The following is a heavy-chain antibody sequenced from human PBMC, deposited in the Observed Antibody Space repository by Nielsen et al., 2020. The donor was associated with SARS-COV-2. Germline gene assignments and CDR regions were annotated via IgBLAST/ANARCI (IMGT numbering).Heavy chain of an antibody. CDR1: GFTFDDYA. CDR3: AKADNKYSSSGSFDY. J-gene: IGHJ4*02. V-gene: IGHV3-9*01. D-gene: IGHD6-6*01. CDR2: ISWNSGSI. Sequence: SLKISCAASGFTFDDYAMHWVRQAPGKGLEWVSGISWNSGSIGYADSVKGRFTISRDNAKNSLYLQMNSLRAEDTAVYYCAKADNKYSSSGSFDYWGQGTLVTVSS.